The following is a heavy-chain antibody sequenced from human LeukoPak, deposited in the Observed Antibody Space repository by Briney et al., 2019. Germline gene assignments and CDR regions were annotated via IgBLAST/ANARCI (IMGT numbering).Heavy chain of an antibody. V-gene: IGHV3-48*03. CDR1: GFTFSSYE. Sequence: GXSLRLSCAASGFTFSSYEMNWVRQAPGKGLEWVSYISSSGSNIYYADSVKGRFTISRDNAKNSLYLQMNSLRAEDTAVYYCARELYSGTYNYWGQGTLVTVSS. J-gene: IGHJ4*02. CDR3: ARELYSGTYNY. D-gene: IGHD1-26*01. CDR2: ISSSGSNI.